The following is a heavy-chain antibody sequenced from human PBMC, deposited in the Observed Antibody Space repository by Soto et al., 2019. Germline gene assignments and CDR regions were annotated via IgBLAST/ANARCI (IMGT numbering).Heavy chain of an antibody. CDR2: IRCSGSSK. CDR3: AKSRRMNSGWYYFDY. CDR1: GFTFSSYG. V-gene: IGHV3-23*01. D-gene: IGHD6-19*01. J-gene: IGHJ4*02. Sequence: GGSLRLSCAASGFTFSSYGMHWVRQAPGKGLEWVSVIRCSGSSKYYADSVKGRFTISRDNSKNTLYLQMNSLRAEDTAVYYCAKSRRMNSGWYYFDYWGQGTLVTVSS.